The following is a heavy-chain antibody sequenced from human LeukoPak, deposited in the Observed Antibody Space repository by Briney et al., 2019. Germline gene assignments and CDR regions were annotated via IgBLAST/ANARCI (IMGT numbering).Heavy chain of an antibody. D-gene: IGHD2-2*01. CDR3: ARASYCSSTSCSHAFLNY. J-gene: IGHJ4*02. CDR2: ISSSSSYI. CDR1: GFTFSSYS. Sequence: PGGSLRLSCAASGFTFSSYSMNWVRQAPGKGLEWVSSISSSSSYIYYADSVKGRFTISRDNAKNSLYLQMNSPRAEDTAVYYCARASYCSSTSCSHAFLNYWGQGTLVTVSS. V-gene: IGHV3-21*01.